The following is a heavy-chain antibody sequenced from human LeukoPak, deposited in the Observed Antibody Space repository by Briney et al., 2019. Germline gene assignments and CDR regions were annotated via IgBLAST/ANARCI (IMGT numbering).Heavy chain of an antibody. CDR1: GFTFSSYA. V-gene: IGHV3-23*01. D-gene: IGHD3-3*01. CDR2: ISGNADNT. J-gene: IGHJ4*02. Sequence: GASLRLSCAASGFTFSSYAMSWVRQAPGKGLEWVSTISGNADNTYYADSVKGRFTISRDNSRNTLYLQMDSLRAEDTAVYFCAKVWVEWFPIHYFENWGQETLVTVSS. CDR3: AKVWVEWFPIHYFEN.